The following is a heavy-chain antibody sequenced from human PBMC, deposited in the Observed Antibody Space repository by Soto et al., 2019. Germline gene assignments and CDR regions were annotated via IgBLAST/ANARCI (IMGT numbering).Heavy chain of an antibody. CDR3: ARDPPARTMVRGVSN. CDR1: GFTLSRYS. Sequence: GGSLRLSCAASGFTLSRYSMNWVRPAPGKGLEWVSSISSSSSYIFYADSVKGRFTISRDNAKNSLYLQMNSLRAEDTAVYYCARDPPARTMVRGVSNWGQGTLVTVSS. J-gene: IGHJ4*02. D-gene: IGHD3-10*01. CDR2: ISSSSSYI. V-gene: IGHV3-21*01.